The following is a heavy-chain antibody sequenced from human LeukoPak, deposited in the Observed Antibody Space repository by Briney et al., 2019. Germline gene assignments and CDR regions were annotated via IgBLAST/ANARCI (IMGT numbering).Heavy chain of an antibody. CDR3: GRNGPRSGYDLGHFDY. CDR1: GYSISSSYN. V-gene: IGHV4-38-2*02. Sequence: PSETLSLTCSVSGYSISSSYNWGWIRQPPGKGLEWIGSKNQSGSTYYNPSLKSRVTISIDTSKNQFSLKLSSVTAADTAVYYCGRNGPRSGYDLGHFDYLGQGTLVTASS. D-gene: IGHD5-12*01. J-gene: IGHJ4*02. CDR2: KNQSGST.